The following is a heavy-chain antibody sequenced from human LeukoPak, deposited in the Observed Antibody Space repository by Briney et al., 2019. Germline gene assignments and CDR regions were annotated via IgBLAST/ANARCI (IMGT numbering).Heavy chain of an antibody. V-gene: IGHV1-2*02. Sequence: GASVAVSCKASGYTFTGYYMHWVRQAAGQGLEWMGWFNPNSGGTNYEQKFQGRVTMTRDTSISTAYMELSRLRSDDTAVYYCARAAGYCSSTSCYRGYMDVWGKGTTVTVSS. D-gene: IGHD2-2*01. CDR3: ARAAGYCSSTSCYRGYMDV. CDR1: GYTFTGYY. CDR2: FNPNSGGT. J-gene: IGHJ6*03.